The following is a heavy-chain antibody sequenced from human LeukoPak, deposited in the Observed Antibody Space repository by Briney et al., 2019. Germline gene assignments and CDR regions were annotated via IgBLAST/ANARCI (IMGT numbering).Heavy chain of an antibody. J-gene: IGHJ5*02. V-gene: IGHV4-30-4*08. CDR1: GGSIGSGDYY. CDR2: VYYSGST. D-gene: IGHD2-2*03. CDR3: ARGLFGYCSSTSCYLWFDP. Sequence: SETLSLTCTVSGGSIGSGDYYWSWIRQPPGKGLEWIGYVYYSGSTYYNPSLKSRITISVNTSKSQFSLKLSSVTAADTAVYYCARGLFGYCSSTSCYLWFDPWGQGTLVTVSS.